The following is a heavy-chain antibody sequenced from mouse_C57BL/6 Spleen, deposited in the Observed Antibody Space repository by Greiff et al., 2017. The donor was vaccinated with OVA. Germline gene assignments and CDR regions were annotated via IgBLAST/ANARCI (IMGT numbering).Heavy chain of an antibody. CDR2: ISYDGSN. J-gene: IGHJ3*01. CDR1: GFSITSGYY. D-gene: IGHD2-2*01. Sequence: DVQLQESGPGLVKPSQSLSLTCSVTGFSITSGYYWNWIRQFPGNKLEWMGYISYDGSNNYNPSLKNRISITRDTSKNQFFLKLNSVTTEDTATYYCASGDYGYAAWFAYWGQGTLVTVSA. CDR3: ASGDYGYAAWFAY. V-gene: IGHV3-6*01.